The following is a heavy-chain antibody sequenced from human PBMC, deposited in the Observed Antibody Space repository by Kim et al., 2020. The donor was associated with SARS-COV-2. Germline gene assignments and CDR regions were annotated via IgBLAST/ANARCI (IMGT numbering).Heavy chain of an antibody. CDR2: INAGNGNT. Sequence: ASVKVSCKASGYTFTSYAMHWVRQAPGQRLEWMGWINAGNGNTKYSQKFQGRVTITRDTSASTAYMELSSLRSEDTAVYYCAREPLSAEYYFDYWGQGTLVTVSS. D-gene: IGHD6-13*01. V-gene: IGHV1-3*01. CDR3: AREPLSAEYYFDY. CDR1: GYTFTSYA. J-gene: IGHJ4*02.